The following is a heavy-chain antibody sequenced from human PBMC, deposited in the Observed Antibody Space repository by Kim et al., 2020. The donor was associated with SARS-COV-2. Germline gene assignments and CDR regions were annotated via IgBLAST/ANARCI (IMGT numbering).Heavy chain of an antibody. Sequence: TYYADSVKGRFTISRDNSKNTLYLQMSSRRAEDTAVYYCVKDRIRDPTGGWGQGTLVTVSS. D-gene: IGHD3-10*01. CDR3: VKDRIRDPTGG. V-gene: IGHV3-64D*06. J-gene: IGHJ4*02. CDR2: T.